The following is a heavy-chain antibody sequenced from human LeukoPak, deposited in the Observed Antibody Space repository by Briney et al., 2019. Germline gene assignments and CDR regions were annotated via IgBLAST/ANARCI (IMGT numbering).Heavy chain of an antibody. CDR3: AIYVYERSGSPFDY. V-gene: IGHV3-7*01. CDR2: IKQDGSEK. D-gene: IGHD3-22*01. J-gene: IGHJ4*02. CDR1: GFTFSSYW. Sequence: SGGSLRLSCAASGFTFSSYWMSWVRQAPGKGLEWVANIKQDGSEKYYVDSVKGRFTISRDNAKNSPYLQMNSLRAEDTAVYYCAIYVYERSGSPFDYWGQGTLVTVSS.